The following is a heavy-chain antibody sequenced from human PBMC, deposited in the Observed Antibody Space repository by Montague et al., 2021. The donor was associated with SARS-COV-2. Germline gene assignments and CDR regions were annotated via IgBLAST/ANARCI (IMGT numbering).Heavy chain of an antibody. CDR3: ARETMTADAFDI. CDR1: GASVGSSD. V-gene: IGHV4-59*02. D-gene: IGHD1-14*01. J-gene: IGHJ3*02. CDR2: FYSVGST. Sequence: SETLSLTCTVSGASVGSSDWGWIRQSPGKGLEWIGYFYSVGSTDYNPSLKSRATISRDTSKNQLSLTVRSVTAADTAVYYCARETMTADAFDIWGQGTMVTVSS.